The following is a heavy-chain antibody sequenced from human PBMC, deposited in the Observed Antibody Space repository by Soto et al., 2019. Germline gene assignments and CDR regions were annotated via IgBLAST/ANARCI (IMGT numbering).Heavy chain of an antibody. CDR1: GFAFSRHD. V-gene: IGHV3-13*01. J-gene: IGHJ4*02. CDR3: VRGDDGVFDY. D-gene: IGHD4-17*01. Sequence: EVHLVASGGGLILPGGSMRLSCAASGFAFSRHDMPWVRQPTGRGLEWSSSIGIAGDTHYSGSVKGRFTLSRENATNSLYLLMNRLRAGDTAVYYCVRGDDGVFDYWGQGILVTVSS. CDR2: IGIAGDT.